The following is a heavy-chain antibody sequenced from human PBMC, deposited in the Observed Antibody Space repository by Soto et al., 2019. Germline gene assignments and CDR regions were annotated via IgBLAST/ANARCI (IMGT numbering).Heavy chain of an antibody. CDR1: GYSIIGGAG. Sequence: SETMSLRCTVLGYSIIGGAGCGCIRQTTGKGPEWIASIYRGGTTFYNPSLKSRVTVSVDKSNNQFSLKLRSVTAADTAVYYCAKAHGRVVAGSTFDFRAHGTLVTVSS. D-gene: IGHD6-19*01. CDR2: IYRGGTT. J-gene: IGHJ4*01. V-gene: IGHV4-38-2*02. CDR3: AKAHGRVVAGSTFDF.